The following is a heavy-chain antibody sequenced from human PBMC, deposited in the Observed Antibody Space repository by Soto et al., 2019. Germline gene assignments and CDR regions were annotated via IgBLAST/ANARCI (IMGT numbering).Heavy chain of an antibody. D-gene: IGHD1-26*01. J-gene: IGHJ4*02. CDR3: VRGASLNFEY. CDR1: GFIFDDYG. V-gene: IGHV3-20*04. Sequence: EVQLVESGGGVLRPGESLRLSCAASGFIFDDYGMSWARQAPGKGLEWVSGVNRNGGSTGYADSVKGRFTISRDNAKNFLVLQMNSRRVESTALWYCVRGASLNFEYWGQGTLVTVSS. CDR2: VNRNGGST.